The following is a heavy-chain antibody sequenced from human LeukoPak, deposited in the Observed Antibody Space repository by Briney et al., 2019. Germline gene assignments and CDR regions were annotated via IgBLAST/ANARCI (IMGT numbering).Heavy chain of an antibody. CDR3: ARAQGWDDSSGYYYYYYYMDV. Sequence: SVKVSCKASGGTFSSYAISWVRQAPGQGLEWMGGIIPIFGTANYAQKFQGRVTITADKSTSTAYMELSSLRSEDTAVYYCARAQGWDDSSGYYYYYYYMDVWGKGTTVTISS. CDR2: IIPIFGTA. V-gene: IGHV1-69*06. D-gene: IGHD3-22*01. CDR1: GGTFSSYA. J-gene: IGHJ6*03.